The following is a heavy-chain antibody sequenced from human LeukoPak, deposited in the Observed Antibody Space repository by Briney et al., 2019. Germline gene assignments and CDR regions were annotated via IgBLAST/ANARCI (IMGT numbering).Heavy chain of an antibody. D-gene: IGHD2-15*01. CDR1: GFTFSSYS. Sequence: GGSLRLSCAASGFTFSSYSMSWVRQAPGKGLEWVSSISDSFSYKYYADSVKGRFTISRDNAKNPLFLQMNSLRAEDTAVYYCARGTYHCSGGTCYPNYFDYWGQGILVTVSS. J-gene: IGHJ4*02. CDR2: ISDSFSYK. V-gene: IGHV3-21*01. CDR3: ARGTYHCSGGTCYPNYFDY.